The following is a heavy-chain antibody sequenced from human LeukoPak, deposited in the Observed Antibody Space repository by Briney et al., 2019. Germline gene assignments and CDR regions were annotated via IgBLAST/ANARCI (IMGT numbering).Heavy chain of an antibody. V-gene: IGHV3-9*01. J-gene: IGHJ4*02. CDR1: GFTVSSNY. Sequence: GGSLRLSCAASGFTVSSNYMSWVRQAPGKGLEWVSGISWNSGSIGYADSVKGRVTISRNNAKNSLYLQMNSLRPEDTALYYCAKASGYCSSTSCPPDFWGQGTLVTVSS. D-gene: IGHD2-2*01. CDR3: AKASGYCSSTSCPPDF. CDR2: ISWNSGSI.